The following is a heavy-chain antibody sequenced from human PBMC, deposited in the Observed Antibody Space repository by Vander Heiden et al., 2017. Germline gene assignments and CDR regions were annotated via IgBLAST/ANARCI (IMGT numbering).Heavy chain of an antibody. CDR3: ARDLLYYDSSGYCDY. CDR2: ISYDGSNK. Sequence: QVQLVESGGGVVQPGRSLRLSCAASGFTFSSYAMHWGRQAPGKGLEWVAVISYDGSNKYYADSVKGRFTISRDNSKNTLYLQMNSLRAEDTAVYYCARDLLYYDSSGYCDYWGQGTLVTVSS. CDR1: GFTFSSYA. J-gene: IGHJ4*02. V-gene: IGHV3-30-3*01. D-gene: IGHD3-22*01.